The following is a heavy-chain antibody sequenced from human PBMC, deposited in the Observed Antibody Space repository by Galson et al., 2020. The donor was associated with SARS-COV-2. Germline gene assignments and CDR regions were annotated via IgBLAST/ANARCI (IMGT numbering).Heavy chain of an antibody. D-gene: IGHD5-18*01. CDR3: ARGGNTPILSGSVNWFDP. CDR1: GYIFTYYW. Sequence: GESLKISCQASGYIFTYYWIAWVRQTPGKGLEWMGIIYPGDSDTRYSPSFQGQVTISVDTSINTAYLHLSSLKASDTAIYYCARGGNTPILSGSVNWFDPWGQGTPVTVSS. CDR2: IYPGDSDT. J-gene: IGHJ5*02. V-gene: IGHV5-51*01.